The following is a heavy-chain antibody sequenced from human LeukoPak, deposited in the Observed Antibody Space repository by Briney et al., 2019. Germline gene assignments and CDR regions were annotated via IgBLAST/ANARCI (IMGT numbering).Heavy chain of an antibody. V-gene: IGHV3-72*01. Sequence: PGGSLRLSCAASGFTFSDHYMDWVRQAPGKGLEWVGRTRNKANSYTTEYAASVKGRFTISRDDSKNSLYLQMNSLKTEDTAVYYCAREGYDFWSGYYGIDYWGPGTLVTVSS. CDR3: AREGYDFWSGYYGIDY. CDR1: GFTFSDHY. J-gene: IGHJ4*02. D-gene: IGHD3-3*01. CDR2: TRNKANSYTT.